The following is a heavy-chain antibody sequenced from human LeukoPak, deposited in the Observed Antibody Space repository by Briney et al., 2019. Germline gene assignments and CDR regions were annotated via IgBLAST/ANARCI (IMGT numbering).Heavy chain of an antibody. V-gene: IGHV3-33*01. CDR1: GFNVNNYG. Sequence: GGSLRLSCAASGFNVNNYGMHWVRQAPGKGLEWVAIIWSDGNKKYYADSMRGRFIISRDNSKNTLYLEINSLRAEDTAVYYCARAASYSYTYWGQGTLVTVCS. CDR3: ARAASYSYTY. J-gene: IGHJ4*02. CDR2: IWSDGNKK. D-gene: IGHD5-18*01.